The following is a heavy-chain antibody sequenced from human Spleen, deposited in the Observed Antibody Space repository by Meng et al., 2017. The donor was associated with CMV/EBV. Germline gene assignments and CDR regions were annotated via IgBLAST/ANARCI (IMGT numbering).Heavy chain of an antibody. Sequence: GESLKISCAASGFTFSSYSMNWVRQAPGKGLEWISSISSTISYIYHADSVKGRFTISRDNAKNSLYLQMNSLRAEDTAVYYCAKDLDPNYDFWSGQQMPYYWGQGTLVTVSS. CDR3: AKDLDPNYDFWSGQQMPYY. CDR2: ISSTISYI. D-gene: IGHD3-3*01. J-gene: IGHJ4*02. V-gene: IGHV3-21*04. CDR1: GFTFSSYS.